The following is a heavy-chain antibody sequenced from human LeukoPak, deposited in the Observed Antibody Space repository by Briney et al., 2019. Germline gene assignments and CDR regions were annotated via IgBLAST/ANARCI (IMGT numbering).Heavy chain of an antibody. J-gene: IGHJ2*01. D-gene: IGHD5-18*01. Sequence: GGSLRLSCAASGFIFSSYWMHWVRQGPGKGPVWVSCMNTDGCATTYADSVKGRFTISRDNAKNTLYLQLNSLTAEDTAVYYCARDEGSYPYASFSYCYFDLWGRGTLVTVSS. CDR2: MNTDGCAT. CDR1: GFIFSSYW. CDR3: ARDEGSYPYASFSYCYFDL. V-gene: IGHV3-74*01.